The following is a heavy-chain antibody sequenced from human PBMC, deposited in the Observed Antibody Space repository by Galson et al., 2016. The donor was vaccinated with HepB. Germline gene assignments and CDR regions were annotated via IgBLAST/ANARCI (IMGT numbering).Heavy chain of an antibody. Sequence: SAISGDSVSSNSAAWNWFRQSPSRGLEWLGRTYYRSQWYSDYGVSVRGRLNINADTYKNKFSLHLRSVTPEDMAVYFCARYTSTWYIGSWGQGTLVTVSS. CDR1: GDSVSSNSAA. J-gene: IGHJ4*02. V-gene: IGHV6-1*01. CDR3: ARYTSTWYIGS. CDR2: TYYRSQWYS. D-gene: IGHD2-2*01.